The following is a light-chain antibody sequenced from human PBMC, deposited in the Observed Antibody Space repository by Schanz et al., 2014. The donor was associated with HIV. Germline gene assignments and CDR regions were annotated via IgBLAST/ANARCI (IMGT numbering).Light chain of an antibody. CDR2: DAS. CDR3: QQSASSPSLT. V-gene: IGKV3-20*01. CDR1: QSVRRS. J-gene: IGKJ4*01. Sequence: VVLTQSPATLSLSPGERATLSCRASQSVRRSFAWYQQKPGQAPRLLIYDASNRASGVPARFSGSGSGTDFTLTISRLEPEDFAVYYCQQSASSPSLTFGGGTKVEIK.